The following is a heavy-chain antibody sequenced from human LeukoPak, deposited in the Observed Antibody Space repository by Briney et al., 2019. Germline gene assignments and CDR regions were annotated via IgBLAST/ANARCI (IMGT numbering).Heavy chain of an antibody. CDR2: ISYSGST. V-gene: IGHV4-59*08. Sequence: SETLSLTCTVSGGSINSYYWSWIRQPPGKGLEWIGFISYSGSTNFNPSLTSRVTISVDTSNNRISLKLTSLTAADPAVYYCVRHLSAGRPAFDIWGQGTMVTVSS. CDR1: GGSINSYY. D-gene: IGHD2-15*01. CDR3: VRHLSAGRPAFDI. J-gene: IGHJ3*02.